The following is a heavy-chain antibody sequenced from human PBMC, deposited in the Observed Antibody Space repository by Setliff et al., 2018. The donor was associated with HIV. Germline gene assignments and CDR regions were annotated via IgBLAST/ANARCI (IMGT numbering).Heavy chain of an antibody. D-gene: IGHD3-22*01. CDR3: ARLGYNYDSSGHGL. CDR2: INHSGST. V-gene: IGHV4-34*01. J-gene: IGHJ4*02. Sequence: SETLSLTCAVYGGSFSGHYWNWFRQPPGKGLEWIGEINHSGSTNYKSSLKSRVTISADTSKRQFSLKLSSVTAADTAAYYCARLGYNYDSSGHGLWGQGTLVTVSS. CDR1: GGSFSGHY.